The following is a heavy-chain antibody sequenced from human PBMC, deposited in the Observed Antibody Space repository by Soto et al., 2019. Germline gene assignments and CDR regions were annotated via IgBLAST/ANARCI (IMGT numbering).Heavy chain of an antibody. D-gene: IGHD1-26*01. CDR2: ISYDESNK. V-gene: IGHV3-30-3*01. Sequence: QVQLVESGGGVVQPGRSLRLSCAASGFTFSSYAMHWVRQAPGKGLEWVAVISYDESNKYYADSVKGRFTISRDNSKNTLYLQMNSLRAEDTAVYYCAREGESRGSYYSAFDIWGQGTMVTVSS. CDR3: AREGESRGSYYSAFDI. J-gene: IGHJ3*02. CDR1: GFTFSSYA.